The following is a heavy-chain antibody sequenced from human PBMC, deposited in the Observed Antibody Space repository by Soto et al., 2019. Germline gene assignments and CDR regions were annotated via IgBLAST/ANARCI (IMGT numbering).Heavy chain of an antibody. Sequence: QVQLVQSGAEVKKPGSSVKVSCKASGGTFSSYAISWVRQAPGQGLEWMGGIIPIFGTANYAQKFQGRVXIXAXXSTSTAYMELSSLRSEDTAVYYCACGAVKSMWFDPWGQGTLVTVSS. V-gene: IGHV1-69*12. CDR3: ACGAVKSMWFDP. CDR2: IIPIFGTA. D-gene: IGHD4-17*01. CDR1: GGTFSSYA. J-gene: IGHJ5*02.